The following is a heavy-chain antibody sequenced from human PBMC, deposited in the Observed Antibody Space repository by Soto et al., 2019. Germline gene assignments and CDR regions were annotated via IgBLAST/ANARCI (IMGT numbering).Heavy chain of an antibody. CDR2: IIPVFGRV. J-gene: IGHJ6*02. CDR3: AHSTGGTFLRYHGMDI. V-gene: IGHV1-69*01. Sequence: QVQLVQSGPEVKKTGTSVKVSCKASGGTFSSRAISWVRQAPGPGLEWMGGIIPVFGRVNYAEKFQERVTITADESTGQVYMELSSLTSEDTALYYCAHSTGGTFLRYHGMDIWGQGTTVSVSS. CDR1: GGTFSSRA. D-gene: IGHD3-16*01.